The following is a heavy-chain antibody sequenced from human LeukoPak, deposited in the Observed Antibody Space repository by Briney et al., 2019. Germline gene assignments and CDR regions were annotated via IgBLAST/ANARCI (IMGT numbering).Heavy chain of an antibody. CDR3: ARHYGAGTYPLDY. CDR2: IYYSGNT. D-gene: IGHD3-10*01. Sequence: SETLSLTCTVSGGSISSYYWSWIRQPPGRGLEWIGWIYYSGNTKYNPSLESRVTISLDTPKNQFSLKLTSVTAADTAVYYCARHYGAGTYPLDYWGQGTLVAVSS. J-gene: IGHJ4*02. V-gene: IGHV4-59*08. CDR1: GGSISSYY.